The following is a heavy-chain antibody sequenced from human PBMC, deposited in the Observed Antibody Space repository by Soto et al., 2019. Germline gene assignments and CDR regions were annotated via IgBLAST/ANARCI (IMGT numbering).Heavy chain of an antibody. D-gene: IGHD3-10*01. J-gene: IGHJ4*02. Sequence: GGSLRLSCAASGFTFSTSAMSWVRQAPGKGLGWVSAISAAGSDTYYADSVEGRFTISRDNSKNTLYLQMNSLRAEDTAKYYCARGSMDFDSWGQGVLVTVSS. CDR2: ISAAGSDT. V-gene: IGHV3-23*01. CDR1: GFTFSTSA. CDR3: ARGSMDFDS.